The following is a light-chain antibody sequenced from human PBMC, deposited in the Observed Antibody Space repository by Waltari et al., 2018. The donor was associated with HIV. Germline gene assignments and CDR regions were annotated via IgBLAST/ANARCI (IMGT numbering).Light chain of an antibody. Sequence: DVHMTQSPSSLSASVGDRGTITCRASQPISNSLAWYQQKPGKAPKPLVYGTSRLESGVPSRFSGSGSGTDYTLTISSLQPEDFASYYCQQYYSIPNTFGQGTKLEIK. J-gene: IGKJ2*01. CDR2: GTS. CDR1: QPISNS. CDR3: QQYYSIPNT. V-gene: IGKV1-NL1*01.